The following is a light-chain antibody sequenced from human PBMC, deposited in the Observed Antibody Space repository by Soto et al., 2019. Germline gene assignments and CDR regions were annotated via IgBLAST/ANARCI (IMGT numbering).Light chain of an antibody. Sequence: EILLAQSPATLSLSPGERATLSCKASQDVSIFLAWYQQKPGQAPRLLIHDASNRATGVPARFSGSGSGRDFTLTITSLEPEDFAVYYCQHYGTSPITFGQGTRLDIK. V-gene: IGKV3-11*02. J-gene: IGKJ5*01. CDR2: DAS. CDR1: QDVSIF. CDR3: QHYGTSPIT.